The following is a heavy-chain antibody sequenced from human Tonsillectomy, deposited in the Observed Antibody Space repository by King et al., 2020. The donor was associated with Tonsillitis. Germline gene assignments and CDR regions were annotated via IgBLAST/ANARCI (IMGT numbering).Heavy chain of an antibody. CDR3: ARGDDILTGYYYYGMGV. J-gene: IGHJ6*02. CDR2: ISSSSSYI. Sequence: VQLVESGGGLVKPGGSLRLSCAASGFIFSSYSMNWVRQAPGKGLEWVSSISSSSSYIYYADSVKGRFTISRDNAKNSLYLQMNSLRAEDTAVYYCARGDDILTGYYYYGMGVWGQGTTLTVSS. V-gene: IGHV3-21*01. CDR1: GFIFSSYS. D-gene: IGHD3-9*01.